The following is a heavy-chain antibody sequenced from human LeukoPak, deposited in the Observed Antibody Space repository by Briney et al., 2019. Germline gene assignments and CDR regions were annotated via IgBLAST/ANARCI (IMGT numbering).Heavy chain of an antibody. V-gene: IGHV4-39*07. D-gene: IGHD1-1*01. CDR2: IYYSGST. Sequence: NASETLSLTCTVSGGSISSSSYYWGWIRQPPGKGLEWIGSIYYSGSTYYNPSLKSRVTISVDTSKNQFSLKLSSVTAADTAVYYCARAPGTTYFDYWGQGTLVTVSS. CDR3: ARAPGTTYFDY. CDR1: GGSISSSSYY. J-gene: IGHJ4*02.